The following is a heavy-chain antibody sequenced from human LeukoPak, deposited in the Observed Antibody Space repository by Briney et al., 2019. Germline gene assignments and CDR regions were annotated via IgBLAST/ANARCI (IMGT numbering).Heavy chain of an antibody. CDR2: IYYSGST. J-gene: IGHJ4*02. CDR1: GGSISSSSYY. D-gene: IGHD3-10*01. CDR3: ARSRIGSGSYSDY. Sequence: ASETLSLTCTVSGGSISSSSYYWGWIRQPPGKGLEWIGSIYYSGSTYYNPSLKSRVTISVDTSKNRFSLKLSSVTAADTAVYYCARSRIGSGSYSDYWGQGTLVTVSS. V-gene: IGHV4-39*01.